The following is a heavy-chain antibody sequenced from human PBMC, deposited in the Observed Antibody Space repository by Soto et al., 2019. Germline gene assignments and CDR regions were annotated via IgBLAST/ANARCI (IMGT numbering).Heavy chain of an antibody. D-gene: IGHD3-22*01. Sequence: TLSLTCAVYGGSFSGYYWSWIRQPPGKGLEWIGEINHSGSTNYNPSLKSRVTISVDTSKNQFSLKLSSVTAADTAVYYCARGSRIYDSSGYYSRFDYWGQGTLVTVSS. CDR3: ARGSRIYDSSGYYSRFDY. CDR1: GGSFSGYY. V-gene: IGHV4-34*01. CDR2: INHSGST. J-gene: IGHJ4*02.